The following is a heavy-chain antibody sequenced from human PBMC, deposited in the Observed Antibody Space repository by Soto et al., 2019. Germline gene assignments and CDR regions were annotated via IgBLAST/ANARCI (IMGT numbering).Heavy chain of an antibody. CDR2: ISAYNGNT. CDR3: ARDRSQWLVSFPLAY. CDR1: GYTFTSYG. Sequence: QVQLVQSGAEVKKPGASVKVSCKASGYTFTSYGISWVRQAPGQGLEWMGWISAYNGNTNYAQKLQGRVTMTTDTSTSKAYMELRSLRSDDTAVYYCARDRSQWLVSFPLAYWGQGTLVTVSS. J-gene: IGHJ4*02. V-gene: IGHV1-18*01. D-gene: IGHD6-19*01.